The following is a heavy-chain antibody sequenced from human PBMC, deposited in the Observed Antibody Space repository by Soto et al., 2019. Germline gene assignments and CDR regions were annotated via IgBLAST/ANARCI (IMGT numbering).Heavy chain of an antibody. J-gene: IGHJ6*02. CDR2: IDPSDSYT. D-gene: IGHD6-6*01. Sequence: PASSLNSSCQGSGYSFSCYWISSGRQMPGERLARSGRIDPSDSYTNYSPSSQGHVTISADKSISTAYLQWSSLKASDTAMYYCANYLHSSSSSQTYYYYYGMDVWGQGTTVTVSS. V-gene: IGHV5-10-1*01. CDR1: GYSFSCYW. CDR3: ANYLHSSSSSQTYYYYYGMDV.